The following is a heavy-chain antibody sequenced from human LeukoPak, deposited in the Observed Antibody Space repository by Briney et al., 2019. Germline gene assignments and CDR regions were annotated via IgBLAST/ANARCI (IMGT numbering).Heavy chain of an antibody. Sequence: PGGSLRLSCAASGFTFSSYAMHWVRQAPGKGLEWVAFIRSDGYHTYYADSVKGRFTITRDNSKNTLYLQMNSLRLEDMALYYCAKPSGSGVDYWGRGTRVTVSS. CDR3: AKPSGSGVDY. D-gene: IGHD1-26*01. CDR2: IRSDGYHT. CDR1: GFTFSSYA. V-gene: IGHV3-30*02. J-gene: IGHJ4*02.